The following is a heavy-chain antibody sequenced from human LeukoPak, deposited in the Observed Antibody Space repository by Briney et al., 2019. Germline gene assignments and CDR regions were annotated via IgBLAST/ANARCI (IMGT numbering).Heavy chain of an antibody. CDR3: AREGAGYYGSGSYYNEYDY. V-gene: IGHV1-18*01. D-gene: IGHD3-10*01. J-gene: IGHJ4*02. CDR1: GYTFTSYG. Sequence: GASVKVSCKASGYTFTSYGISWVRQAPGQGLEWMGWISAYNGNTNYAQKLQGRVTMTTDTSTSTAYMELRSLRSDDTAVYYCAREGAGYYGSGSYYNEYDYWGQRTLVTVSS. CDR2: ISAYNGNT.